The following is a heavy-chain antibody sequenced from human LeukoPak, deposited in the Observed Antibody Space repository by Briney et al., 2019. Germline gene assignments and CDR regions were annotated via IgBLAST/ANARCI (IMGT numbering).Heavy chain of an antibody. CDR1: GYTFTTYY. Sequence: ASVKVSCKASGYTFTTYYIHWVRQAPGQGLEWMGIINPSDGSTSYAQKFQGRVTMTEDTSTDTAYMELSSLRSEDTAVYHCATLLSITIFGVDYWGQGTLVTVSS. V-gene: IGHV1-46*01. CDR2: INPSDGST. J-gene: IGHJ4*02. CDR3: ATLLSITIFGVDY. D-gene: IGHD3-3*01.